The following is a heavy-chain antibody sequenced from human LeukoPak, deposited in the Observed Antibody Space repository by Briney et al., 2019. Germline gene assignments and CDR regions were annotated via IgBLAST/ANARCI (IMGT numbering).Heavy chain of an antibody. V-gene: IGHV3-21*01. CDR3: AREGVEMATIGMFDY. D-gene: IGHD5-24*01. CDR2: ISSSSSYI. Sequence: PGGSLRLSCAASGFTFSSYSMNWVRQAPGKGLEWVSSISSSSSYIYYADSVKGRFTISRDDAKNSPYLQMNSLRAEDTAVYYCAREGVEMATIGMFDYWGQGTLVTVSS. J-gene: IGHJ4*02. CDR1: GFTFSSYS.